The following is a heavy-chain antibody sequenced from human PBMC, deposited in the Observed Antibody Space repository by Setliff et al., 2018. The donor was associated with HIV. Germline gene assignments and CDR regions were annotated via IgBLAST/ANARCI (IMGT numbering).Heavy chain of an antibody. CDR3: AIHHRLPGVQPPYWYFDL. D-gene: IGHD7-27*01. J-gene: IGHJ2*01. CDR1: GGPFGDSS. V-gene: IGHV4-34*01. CDR2: IRHSGST. Sequence: SETLSLTCDVHGGPFGDSSYSWLRQPPGKWLEWIGEIRHSGSTSYNSSVKKRATMSVDSSKNQFSLTLASITAADTAVYYCAIHHRLPGVQPPYWYFDLWGRGTLVTV.